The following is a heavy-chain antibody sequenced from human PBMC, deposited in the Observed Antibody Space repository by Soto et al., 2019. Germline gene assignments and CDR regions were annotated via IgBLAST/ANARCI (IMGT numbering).Heavy chain of an antibody. CDR2: ISSSGSTI. J-gene: IGHJ4*02. V-gene: IGHV3-11*04. CDR3: ARESEDLTSNFDY. CDR1: GFTFSDYY. Sequence: GGSLRLSCAASGFTFSDYYMSWIRQAPGKGLEWVSYISSSGSTIYYADSVKGRFTISRDNAKNSLYLEMHSLRAEDTAVYYCARESEDLTSNFDYWGQGTLVTVSS.